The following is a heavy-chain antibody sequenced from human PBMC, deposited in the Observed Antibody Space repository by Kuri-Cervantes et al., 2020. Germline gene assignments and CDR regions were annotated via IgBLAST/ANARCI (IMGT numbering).Heavy chain of an antibody. V-gene: IGHV3-30*02. CDR2: IRYDGSNK. CDR3: AREHSHDDYYMDV. D-gene: IGHD1/OR15-1a*01. J-gene: IGHJ6*03. CDR1: EFIFNDYD. Sequence: GGSLRLSCATSEFIFNDYDMVWVRQAPGKGLEWVTFIRYDGSNKYYADSVEGRFTISRDNSKNMVYLQLNSLRTEDSAVYYCAREHSHDDYYMDVWGKGTAVTVSS.